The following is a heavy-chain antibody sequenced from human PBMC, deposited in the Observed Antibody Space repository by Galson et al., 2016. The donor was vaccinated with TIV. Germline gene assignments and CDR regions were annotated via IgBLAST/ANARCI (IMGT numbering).Heavy chain of an antibody. D-gene: IGHD3-10*01. CDR3: AKDRITYTLRGAFDM. Sequence: SLRLSCAASGFTFSTYTMNWVRQAPGQGLEWLSVINAHGDTTYYAESVQGRFTISRDNSKNTLYWQMNSLRAEDTAVYFCAKDRITYTLRGAFDMWGQGTMVTVSS. CDR1: GFTFSTYT. J-gene: IGHJ3*02. CDR2: INAHGDTT. V-gene: IGHV3-23*01.